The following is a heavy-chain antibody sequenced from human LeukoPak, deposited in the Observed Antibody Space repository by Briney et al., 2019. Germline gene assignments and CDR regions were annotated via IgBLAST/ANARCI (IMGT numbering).Heavy chain of an antibody. V-gene: IGHV3-23*01. Sequence: GGSLRLSCAASGFTFSSYAMSWVRQAPGKGLEWVSAISGSGGSTYYADSVKGRFTISRDNSKNTLSLQMNSLRAEDTAVYYCAKDQTRITMVRGVIDDAFDISGQGTMVAVSS. CDR2: ISGSGGST. CDR1: GFTFSSYA. CDR3: AKDQTRITMVRGVIDDAFDI. D-gene: IGHD3-10*01. J-gene: IGHJ3*02.